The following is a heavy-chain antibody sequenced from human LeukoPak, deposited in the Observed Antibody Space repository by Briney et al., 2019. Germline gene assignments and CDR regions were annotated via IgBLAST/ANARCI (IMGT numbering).Heavy chain of an antibody. V-gene: IGHV3-30*02. Sequence: PGGPLGPSCLASGSASSTYDLTWSRKPPGKGLEWLASIKFHGHETFYADSEEGRFTFSRDNSRNTLYLQMNSLRSEDTAVYYCAREAPICTDADCRTGFDYWGQGTLVAVSS. CDR3: AREAPICTDADCRTGFDY. J-gene: IGHJ4*02. CDR2: IKFHGHET. CDR1: GSASSTYD. D-gene: IGHD1-1*01.